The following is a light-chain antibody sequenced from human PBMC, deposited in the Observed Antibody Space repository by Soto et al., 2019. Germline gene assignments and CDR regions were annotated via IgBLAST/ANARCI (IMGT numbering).Light chain of an antibody. Sequence: QSVLTQPPSVSGAPGQRVTISCTGSSSNIGAGYDVQWYQQLPGTAPKLLIYANSNRPSGVPDRFSGSKSGTSASLAITGLQAEDEADYYCQSYDSSLSGSMVFGGGTKLTVL. CDR2: ANS. J-gene: IGLJ2*01. CDR3: QSYDSSLSGSMV. CDR1: SSNIGAGYD. V-gene: IGLV1-40*01.